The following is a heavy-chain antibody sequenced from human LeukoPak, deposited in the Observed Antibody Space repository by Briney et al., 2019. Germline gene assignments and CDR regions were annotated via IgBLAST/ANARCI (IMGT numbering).Heavy chain of an antibody. CDR2: ISTSSSST. CDR1: GFTFSDYY. J-gene: IGHJ4*02. CDR3: ARVGSLEAAGTTDY. D-gene: IGHD6-13*01. Sequence: GGSLRLSCEASGFTFSDYYMSWIRQAPGKGLEWLSYISTSSSSTTYADSVSGRFTISRDNAKNSLYLQMNSLRADDTAVYYCARVGSLEAAGTTDYWGQGTLVTVSS. V-gene: IGHV3-11*05.